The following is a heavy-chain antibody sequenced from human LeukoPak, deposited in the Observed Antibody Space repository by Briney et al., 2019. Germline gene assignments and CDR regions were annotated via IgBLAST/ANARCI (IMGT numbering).Heavy chain of an antibody. Sequence: GGSLRLSCAASEFIFSSYSMNWVRQAPGKGLEWVSSISSSGSYIYYAESVKGRFTISRDNAKNSLYLQMNSLRAEDTAVYYCAKARRVAPYYYYMDVWGKGTTVTVSS. J-gene: IGHJ6*03. CDR2: ISSSGSYI. CDR1: EFIFSSYS. CDR3: AKARRVAPYYYYMDV. D-gene: IGHD5-12*01. V-gene: IGHV3-21*01.